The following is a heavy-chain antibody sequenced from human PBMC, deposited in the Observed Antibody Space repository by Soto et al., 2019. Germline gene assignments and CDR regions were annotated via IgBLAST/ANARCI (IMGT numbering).Heavy chain of an antibody. CDR1: GFTFSSYG. D-gene: IGHD3-10*01. V-gene: IGHV3-30*18. CDR3: AKAGISGACDI. J-gene: IGHJ3*02. CDR2: ISYDGSNK. Sequence: QVQLVESGGGVVQPGRSLRLSCAASGFTFSSYGMHWVRQAPGKGLEWVAVISYDGSNKYYADSVKGRFTISRDNSKNALYLQMNSLRAEDTAVYYCAKAGISGACDIWGQGTMVTGSS.